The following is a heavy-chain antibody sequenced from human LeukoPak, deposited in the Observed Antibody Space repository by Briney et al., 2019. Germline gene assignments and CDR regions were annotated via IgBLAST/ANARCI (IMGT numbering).Heavy chain of an antibody. D-gene: IGHD4-17*01. CDR2: MSSRSGII. CDR1: GFNFSDYY. Sequence: GGSLRLSCVASGFNFSDYYMNWIRQSPGKGLEWISYMSSRSGIIYYADSVKGRFTISRDNARNSLYLQMNSLRVDDTAVYYCAKAAYGDYVNWFDPWGQGTLVTVSS. CDR3: AKAAYGDYVNWFDP. V-gene: IGHV3-11*01. J-gene: IGHJ5*02.